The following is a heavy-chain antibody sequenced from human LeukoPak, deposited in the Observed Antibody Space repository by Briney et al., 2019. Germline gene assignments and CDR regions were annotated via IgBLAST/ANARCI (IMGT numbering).Heavy chain of an antibody. D-gene: IGHD2/OR15-2a*01. Sequence: PGGSLRLSCAASGFPFSNGWMTWVRQAPGKGLEWVGRIKSYVAGGTTDYAAPVRGRFTISRDDPKNTVYLQMNSLKTEDTGVYFCTTLPGCKSYAADYWGPGTLVIVSS. V-gene: IGHV3-15*01. CDR2: IKSYVAGGTT. CDR3: TTLPGCKSYAADY. CDR1: GFPFSNGW. J-gene: IGHJ4*02.